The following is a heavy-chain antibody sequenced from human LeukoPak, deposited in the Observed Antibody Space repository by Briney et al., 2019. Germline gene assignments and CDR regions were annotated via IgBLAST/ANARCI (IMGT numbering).Heavy chain of an antibody. V-gene: IGHV1-24*01. D-gene: IGHD3-10*01. CDR3: ATASIVRGAAFDI. CDR1: GYTLTELS. CDR2: FDPEDGET. Sequence: ASVKVSCEVSGYTLTELSMHWVRQAPGKGLEWMGGFDPEDGETIYAQKFQGRVTMTEDTSTDTAYMELSSLRSEDTAVYYCATASIVRGAAFDIWGQGTMVTVSS. J-gene: IGHJ3*02.